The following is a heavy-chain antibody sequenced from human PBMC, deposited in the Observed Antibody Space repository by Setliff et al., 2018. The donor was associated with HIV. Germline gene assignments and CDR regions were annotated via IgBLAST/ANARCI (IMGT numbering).Heavy chain of an antibody. CDR1: GLTFSSYD. CDR3: AASFYYDSRHMDF. Sequence: RGSLRLSCEVSGLTFSSYDFHWVRPAAGKGLEWVSAIGTGGDTYYVDSVKGRFTIPRENARNSLYLQMNTLRAEDTAVYYCAASFYYDSRHMDFWGKGTTVTVSS. V-gene: IGHV3-13*01. J-gene: IGHJ6*03. CDR2: IGTGGDT. D-gene: IGHD3-22*01.